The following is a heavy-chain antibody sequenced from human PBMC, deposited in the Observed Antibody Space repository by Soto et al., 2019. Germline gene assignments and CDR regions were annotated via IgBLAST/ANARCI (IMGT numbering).Heavy chain of an antibody. CDR3: AKVPSGSYYYFDY. Sequence: QPVGSLRLSCAASGFTFSSYAMSWVRQAPGKGLEWVSAISGSGGSTYYADSVKGRFTISRDNSKNTLYLQMNSLRAEDTAVYYCAKVPSGSYYYFDYWGQGTLVTVSS. D-gene: IGHD1-26*01. CDR2: ISGSGGST. J-gene: IGHJ4*02. V-gene: IGHV3-23*01. CDR1: GFTFSSYA.